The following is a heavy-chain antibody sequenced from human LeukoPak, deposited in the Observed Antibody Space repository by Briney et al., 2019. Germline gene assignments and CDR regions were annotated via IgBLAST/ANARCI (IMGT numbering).Heavy chain of an antibody. V-gene: IGHV4-30-4*01. D-gene: IGHD2-15*01. J-gene: IGHJ4*02. CDR2: IYYSGST. Sequence: PSQTLSLTCTVSGGSISSGDYYWSWIRQPPGKGLEWIGYIYYSGSTYYNPSLKSRVTISVDTSKNQFSLKLSSMTAADTAVYYCARGAGWWPYWGQGNMVTVSA. CDR3: ARGAGWWPY. CDR1: GGSISSGDYY.